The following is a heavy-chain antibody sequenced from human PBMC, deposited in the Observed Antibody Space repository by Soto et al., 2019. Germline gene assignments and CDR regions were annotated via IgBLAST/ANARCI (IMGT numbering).Heavy chain of an antibody. J-gene: IGHJ5*01. D-gene: IGHD2-15*01. CDR1: GFSLSSSGVG. CDR3: ARLVVAGITYYFVS. CDR2: IYWDDDK. V-gene: IGHV2-5*02. Sequence: QITLKESGPTLVKPTQTLTLTCTFSGFSLSSSGVGVGWIRQPPGKALEWLTFIYWDDDKRYSPSLKSRLTITTDPSNNQAVLTLTTMDRVDTANNYCARLVVAGITYYFVSWGQGTPVAVSS.